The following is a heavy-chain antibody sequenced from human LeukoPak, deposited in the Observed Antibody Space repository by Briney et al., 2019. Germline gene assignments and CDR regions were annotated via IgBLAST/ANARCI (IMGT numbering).Heavy chain of an antibody. Sequence: GGSLRLSCVVSGFTLSSRWMMWVRQAPGEGLEWMTNINRDGSEKNYVDSVNGRFTITRDNAENSLYLQMNSLKVEDSAIYYCATYDSWSGYNIAYWGQGTLVTVSS. CDR3: ATYDSWSGYNIAY. CDR2: INRDGSEK. D-gene: IGHD3-3*01. J-gene: IGHJ4*02. CDR1: GFTLSSRW. V-gene: IGHV3-7*03.